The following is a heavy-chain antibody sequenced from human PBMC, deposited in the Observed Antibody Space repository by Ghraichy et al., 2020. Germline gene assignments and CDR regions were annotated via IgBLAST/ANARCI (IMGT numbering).Heavy chain of an antibody. CDR1: GFIFSTHE. Sequence: GGSLRLSCAASGFIFSTHEMNWVRQAPGKGLEWISYINSSDSTINYANPVKGRFTISRDNAKRSLYLQMNSLRAEDTAVYFCARQKYCTSTDCLHGRYYLDSWGLGALVTVSS. D-gene: IGHD2-2*01. CDR3: ARQKYCTSTDCLHGRYYLDS. CDR2: INSSDSTI. V-gene: IGHV3-48*03. J-gene: IGHJ4*02.